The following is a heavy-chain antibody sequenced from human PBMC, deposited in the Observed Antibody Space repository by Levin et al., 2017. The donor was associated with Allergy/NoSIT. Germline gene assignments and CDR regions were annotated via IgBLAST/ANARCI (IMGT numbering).Heavy chain of an antibody. CDR1: GGTFSSYA. Sequence: SVKVSCKASGGTFSSYAISWVRQAPGQGLEWMGGIIPIFGTANYAQKFQGRVTISADESTSTAYMELSSLRSEDTAVYYCASQTVRIAVAGHFDYWGQGTLVTVSS. J-gene: IGHJ4*02. D-gene: IGHD6-19*01. CDR3: ASQTVRIAVAGHFDY. V-gene: IGHV1-69*13. CDR2: IIPIFGTA.